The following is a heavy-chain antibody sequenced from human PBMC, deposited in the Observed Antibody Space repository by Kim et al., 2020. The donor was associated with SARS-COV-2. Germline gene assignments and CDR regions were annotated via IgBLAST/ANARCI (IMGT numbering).Heavy chain of an antibody. CDR1: GFTFSSYG. CDR3: ARPFPRWQQLANFDY. D-gene: IGHD6-13*01. CDR2: IWYDGSNK. V-gene: IGHV3-33*01. J-gene: IGHJ4*02. Sequence: GGSLRLSCAASGFTFSSYGMHWVRQAPGKGLEWVAVIWYDGSNKYYADSVKGRFTISRDNSKNTLYLQMNSLRAEDTAVYYCARPFPRWQQLANFDYWGQGTLVTVSS.